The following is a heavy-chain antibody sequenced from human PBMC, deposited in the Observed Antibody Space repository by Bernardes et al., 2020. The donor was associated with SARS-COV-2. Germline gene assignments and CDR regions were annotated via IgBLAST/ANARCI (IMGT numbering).Heavy chain of an antibody. J-gene: IGHJ4*02. D-gene: IGHD6-13*01. CDR3: ARRSASSWSHDY. Sequence: GGSLRLSCAASGFTVSSSYMSWVRQAPGKGLEWVSVIYRGGNTYYADSVKGRFTISRDNSKNTLWLQMNSLRAEDTAAYYCARRSASSWSHDYWGQGTLVTVSS. CDR1: GFTVSSSY. CDR2: IYRGGNT. V-gene: IGHV3-53*01.